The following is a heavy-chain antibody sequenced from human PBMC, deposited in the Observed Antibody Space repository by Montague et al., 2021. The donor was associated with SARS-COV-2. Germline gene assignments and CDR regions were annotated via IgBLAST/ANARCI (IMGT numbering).Heavy chain of an antibody. V-gene: IGHV3-66*02. Sequence: SLRLSCAASGFTVSSNYMSWVRQAPGKGLEWVSVIYSGGSTYYADSVKGRFTISRDNSKNTLYLQMNSLRAEDTAVYYCARDQRRYGSGSDYGPHYYYYGMDVWGQGTTVTVSS. CDR1: GFTVSSNY. CDR3: ARDQRRYGSGSDYGPHYYYYGMDV. D-gene: IGHD3-10*01. J-gene: IGHJ6*02. CDR2: IYSGGST.